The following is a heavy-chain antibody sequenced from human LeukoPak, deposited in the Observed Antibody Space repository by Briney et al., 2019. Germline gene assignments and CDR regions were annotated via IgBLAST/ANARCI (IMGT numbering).Heavy chain of an antibody. CDR2: IYHGGST. Sequence: PSETLSLTCAVSGYSISSGYYCGWIRQSPGKGLEWIGSIYHGGSTYYNPSLKSRVTISVDTSKNQFSLKLSSVTAADTAVYYCARRGSIVVPAAPYYYYYMDVWGKGTTVTVSS. D-gene: IGHD2-2*01. V-gene: IGHV4-38-2*01. CDR1: GYSISSGYY. J-gene: IGHJ6*03. CDR3: ARRGSIVVPAAPYYYYYMDV.